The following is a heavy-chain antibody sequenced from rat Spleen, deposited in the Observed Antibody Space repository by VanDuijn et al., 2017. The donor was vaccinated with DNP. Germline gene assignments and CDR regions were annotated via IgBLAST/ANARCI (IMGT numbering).Heavy chain of an antibody. Sequence: EVQLVESGGGLVQPGNSLKLSCATSGFTFSTAWMYWYRTFQAKRLEWVARIKAKSNNYAIDYTESVKGRFTISRDDSKSSIYLQMNNLKEEDTAIYYCACYYYSGDEDAMDAWGQGTSVTVSS. D-gene: IGHD1-1*01. V-gene: IGHV6-6*01. CDR3: ACYYYSGDEDAMDA. CDR1: GFTFSTAW. CDR2: IKAKSNNYAI. J-gene: IGHJ4*01.